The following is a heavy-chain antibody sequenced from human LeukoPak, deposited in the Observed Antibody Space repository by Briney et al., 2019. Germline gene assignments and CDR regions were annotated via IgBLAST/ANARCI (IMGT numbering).Heavy chain of an antibody. J-gene: IGHJ3*02. CDR3: AREGALTVTKDAFDI. Sequence: PGGSLRLSCAASGFTFSSYELNWVRQAPGMGLEWVSYISSSGSTISYADSVKGRFTISRDNAKNSLYLRMNSLRAEDTAVYYCAREGALTVTKDAFDIWGQGTMVTVSS. D-gene: IGHD4-17*01. CDR1: GFTFSSYE. V-gene: IGHV3-48*03. CDR2: ISSSGSTI.